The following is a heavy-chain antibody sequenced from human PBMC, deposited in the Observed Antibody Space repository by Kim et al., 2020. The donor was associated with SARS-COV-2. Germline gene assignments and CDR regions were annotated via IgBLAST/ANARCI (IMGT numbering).Heavy chain of an antibody. J-gene: IGHJ4*02. V-gene: IGHV4-39*07. Sequence: PSLRSRVTISVDTSKNQFSLKLSSVTAADTAVYYCASLKLGYCSSTSCWNWGQGTLVTVSS. D-gene: IGHD2-2*01. CDR3: ASLKLGYCSSTSCWN.